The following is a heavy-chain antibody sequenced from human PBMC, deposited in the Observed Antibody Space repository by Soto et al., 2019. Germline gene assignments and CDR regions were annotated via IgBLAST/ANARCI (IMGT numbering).Heavy chain of an antibody. CDR2: ISGRGDTT. Sequence: PGGSLRLSCAASGFDFSAYAMSWVRQAPGKGLEWVSAISGRGDTTYYADSVKGRFTISRDNSKNTLYLQMNSLRAEDTAVYYCAKDQDYYDSSGQQFDYWGRGTLVTVSS. V-gene: IGHV3-23*01. J-gene: IGHJ4*02. CDR1: GFDFSAYA. CDR3: AKDQDYYDSSGQQFDY. D-gene: IGHD3-22*01.